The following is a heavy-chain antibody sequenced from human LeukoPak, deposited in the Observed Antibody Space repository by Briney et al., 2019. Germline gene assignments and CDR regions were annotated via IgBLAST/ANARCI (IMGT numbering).Heavy chain of an antibody. D-gene: IGHD2-15*01. CDR2: INQDGGEK. CDR1: GSTSTNFW. Sequence: PGGSLRPSCAASGSTSTNFWTSWHRHPPGKGLEWVANINQDGGEKYSVDSVKGRFTVSRDNAKNSLFLQMNSLRAEDTAVYYCAREVVVAAKINWFDLWGQGTLVTVSS. V-gene: IGHV3-7*01. CDR3: AREVVVAAKINWFDL. J-gene: IGHJ5*02.